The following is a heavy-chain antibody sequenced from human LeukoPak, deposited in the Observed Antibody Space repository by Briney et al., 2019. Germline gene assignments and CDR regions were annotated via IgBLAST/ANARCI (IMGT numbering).Heavy chain of an antibody. V-gene: IGHV3-7*03. J-gene: IGHJ6*02. Sequence: GGSLRLSCAASGFTFSNYWMTWVRQAPEKGLEWVANIKQDGSEKYYVDSVKGRFTISRDNAKNSLHLEMNSLRAEDTAVYYCARDQLGPGDVWGQGTTVTVSS. CDR2: IKQDGSEK. D-gene: IGHD6-13*01. CDR1: GFTFSNYW. CDR3: ARDQLGPGDV.